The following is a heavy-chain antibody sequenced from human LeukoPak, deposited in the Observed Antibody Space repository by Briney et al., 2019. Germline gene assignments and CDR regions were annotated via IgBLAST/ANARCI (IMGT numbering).Heavy chain of an antibody. CDR1: GFTFSDHY. V-gene: IGHV3-72*01. CDR3: ARATDWGAYWYFDL. D-gene: IGHD7-27*01. Sequence: GGSLRLSCAASGFTFSDHYMDWVRQAPGKGLEWVARTRNKAKSHTTEYAATVKGRFSISRDDSKNSLYLQMNSLKTEDTAMYYCARATDWGAYWYFDLWGRGTLVTVSS. CDR2: TRNKAKSHTT. J-gene: IGHJ2*01.